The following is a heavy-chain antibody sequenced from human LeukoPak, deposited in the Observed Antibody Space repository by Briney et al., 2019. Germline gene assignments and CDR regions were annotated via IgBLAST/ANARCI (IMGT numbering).Heavy chain of an antibody. D-gene: IGHD3-22*01. V-gene: IGHV3-74*01. J-gene: IGHJ4*02. CDR1: GFTFSSYW. CDR2: INTDGSST. CDR3: ATRAYYYYDSSGYYFDY. Sequence: GGSLRLSCAASGFTFSSYWMHWVRQAPGKGLVWVSRINTDGSSTTYADSVKCRFTISRDNARNTPYLQMNSLRAEDTAVYYCATRAYYYYDSSGYYFDYWGQGTLVTVSS.